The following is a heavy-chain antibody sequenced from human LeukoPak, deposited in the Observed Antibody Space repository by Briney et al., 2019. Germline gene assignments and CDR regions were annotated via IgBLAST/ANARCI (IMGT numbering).Heavy chain of an antibody. Sequence: GGSLRLSCAASGFTFSNYEMNWVRQAPGKRLEWVSNISSSGGTIYYVDSVKGRFTISRDNSKNTLFLQMNSLRADDTAVYYCAGATKWLAHDFWGQGTLVTVSS. CDR1: GFTFSNYE. V-gene: IGHV3-48*03. CDR2: ISSSGGTI. D-gene: IGHD6-19*01. J-gene: IGHJ4*02. CDR3: AGATKWLAHDF.